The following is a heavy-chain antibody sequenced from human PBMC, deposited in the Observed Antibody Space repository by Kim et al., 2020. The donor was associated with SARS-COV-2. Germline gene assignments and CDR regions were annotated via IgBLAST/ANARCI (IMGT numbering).Heavy chain of an antibody. CDR2: IIPIFGTA. V-gene: IGHV1-69*13. J-gene: IGHJ5*02. D-gene: IGHD1-1*01. CDR3: ARGTTGTATWFDP. CDR1: GGTFSSYA. Sequence: SVKVSCKASGGTFSSYAISWVRQAPGQGLEWMGGIIPIFGTANYAQKFQGRVTITADESTSTAYMELSSLRSEDTAVYYCARGTTGTATWFDPWGQGTLVTVSS.